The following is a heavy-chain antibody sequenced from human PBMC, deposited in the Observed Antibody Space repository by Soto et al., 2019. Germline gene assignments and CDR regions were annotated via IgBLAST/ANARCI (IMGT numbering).Heavy chain of an antibody. Sequence: SETLSLTCTVSGGSISSGDYYWSWIRQPPGKGLEWIGYIYYSGSTYYNPSLKSRVTISVDTSKNQFSLKRSSVTAADTAVYYCAMALWFGELLGPSDYWGQGTLVTVSS. V-gene: IGHV4-30-4*01. CDR1: GGSISSGDYY. CDR2: IYYSGST. CDR3: AMALWFGELLGPSDY. D-gene: IGHD3-10*01. J-gene: IGHJ4*02.